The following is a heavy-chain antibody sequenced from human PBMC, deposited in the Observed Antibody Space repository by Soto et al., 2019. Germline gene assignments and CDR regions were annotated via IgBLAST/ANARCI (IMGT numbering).Heavy chain of an antibody. CDR1: GLTFSNYV. J-gene: IGHJ4*02. Sequence: GGSLRLSCAASGLTFSNYVMNWVRQAPGKGLEWVPTISGSGDSTYYADSVKGRFTISRDNSKNTLYLQMTSLRAEDTAVYYYASRPAYSSTWTQFHDWGQGTLVTVSS. CDR3: ASRPAYSSTWTQFHD. CDR2: ISGSGDST. D-gene: IGHD6-13*01. V-gene: IGHV3-23*01.